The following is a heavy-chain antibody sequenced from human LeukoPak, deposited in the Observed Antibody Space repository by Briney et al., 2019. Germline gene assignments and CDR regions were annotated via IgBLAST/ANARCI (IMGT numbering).Heavy chain of an antibody. V-gene: IGHV3-7*03. CDR2: IKQDGSEK. J-gene: IGHJ4*02. CDR1: GFTFSSYW. D-gene: IGHD6-19*01. Sequence: GGSLRLSCAASGFTFSSYWMSWVRQAPGKGLEWVANIKQDGSEKYYVDSVKGRFTISRDNSKNTLYLQMNSLRAEDTGVYYCAKRSAESSGYFDYWGQGTLVTVSS. CDR3: AKRSAESSGYFDY.